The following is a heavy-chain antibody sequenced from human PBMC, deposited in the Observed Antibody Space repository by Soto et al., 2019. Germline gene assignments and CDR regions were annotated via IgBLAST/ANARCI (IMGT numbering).Heavy chain of an antibody. J-gene: IGHJ5*02. CDR3: ARDWGYYHRERWFDP. D-gene: IGHD3-22*01. Sequence: QVQLVESGAEVKKPGFSVMVSCKASGGTFSSYAISWVRQAPGQGLEWMGGIIPIFGKANYAQKFQGRVTNTADEATSTAYMELSSLRSDDTAVYYCARDWGYYHRERWFDPWGQRNLVTLSP. V-gene: IGHV1-69*01. CDR2: IIPIFGKA. CDR1: GGTFSSYA.